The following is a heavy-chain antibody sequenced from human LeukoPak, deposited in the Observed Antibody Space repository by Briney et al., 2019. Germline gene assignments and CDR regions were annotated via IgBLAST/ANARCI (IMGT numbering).Heavy chain of an antibody. CDR2: IKYDGSEK. CDR3: AKDVNGGYFDY. CDR1: GITFSDRW. V-gene: IGHV3-7*01. D-gene: IGHD4-23*01. Sequence: GGSLRLSCAVSGITFSDRWMTWVRQAPGKGLEWVANIKYDGSEKYYVESVKGRFTISRDSAKNSLFLQMNSLRVEDTAVYYCAKDVNGGYFDYWGQGTLVTVSS. J-gene: IGHJ4*02.